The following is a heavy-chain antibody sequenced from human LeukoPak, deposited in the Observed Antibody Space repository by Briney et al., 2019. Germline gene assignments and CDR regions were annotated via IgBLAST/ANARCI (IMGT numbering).Heavy chain of an antibody. CDR3: ARTAGSLAVGGATFNWFDP. Sequence: ASVKVSCKASGGTFSNYAISWVRQAPGQGLEWMGGIIPMFGTSKYAQKFQGRVTITTDESTSTAYMELSSLRSEDTAVYYCARTAGSLAVGGATFNWFDPWGQGTPVTVSS. V-gene: IGHV1-69*05. CDR2: IIPMFGTS. J-gene: IGHJ5*02. CDR1: GGTFSNYA. D-gene: IGHD6-6*01.